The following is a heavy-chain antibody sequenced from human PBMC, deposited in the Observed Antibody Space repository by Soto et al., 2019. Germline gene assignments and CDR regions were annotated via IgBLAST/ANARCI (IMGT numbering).Heavy chain of an antibody. CDR2: IIWNGGTT. Sequence: PGGSLRLSCIASGFTFGDHGMTWVRQAPGKGLEWVASIIWNGGTTDYADSVKGRFTISRDNAKNSVYLQMNSLRAEDTAFYYCARDFYDIITGLYYFFDHWGQGALVTVSS. V-gene: IGHV3-20*04. D-gene: IGHD3-9*01. CDR3: ARDFYDIITGLYYFFDH. CDR1: GFTFGDHG. J-gene: IGHJ4*02.